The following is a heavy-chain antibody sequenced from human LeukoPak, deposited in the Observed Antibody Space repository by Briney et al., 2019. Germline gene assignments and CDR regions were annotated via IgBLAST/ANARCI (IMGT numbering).Heavy chain of an antibody. V-gene: IGHV4-4*07. CDR2: IYTSGST. D-gene: IGHD4-11*01. CDR1: GGSISSYY. CDR3: ARDLDYSNYIDYGMDV. J-gene: IGHJ6*02. Sequence: SETLSLTCTVSGGSISSYYWSWIRQPAGKGLEWIGRIYTSGSTNYNPSLKSRVTMSVDTSKNQFSLKLSSVTAADTAVYYCARDLDYSNYIDYGMDVWGQGTTVTVSS.